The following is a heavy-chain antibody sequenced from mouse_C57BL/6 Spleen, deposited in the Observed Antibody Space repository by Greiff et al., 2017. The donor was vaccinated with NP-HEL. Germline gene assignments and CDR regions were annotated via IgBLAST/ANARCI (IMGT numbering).Heavy chain of an antibody. CDR2: IDPENGDT. Sequence: DVQLQESGAELVRPGASVKLSCTASGFNIKDDYMHWVKQRPEQGLEWIGWIDPENGDTEYASKFQGKATITADTSSNTAYLQLSSLTSEDTAVYYCTRITTVVDFAYWGQGTLVTVSA. CDR1: GFNIKDDY. J-gene: IGHJ3*01. CDR3: TRITTVVDFAY. V-gene: IGHV14-4*01. D-gene: IGHD1-1*01.